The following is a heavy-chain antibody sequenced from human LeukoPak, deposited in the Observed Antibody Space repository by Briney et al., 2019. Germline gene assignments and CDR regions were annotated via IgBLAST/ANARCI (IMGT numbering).Heavy chain of an antibody. CDR3: ARPCRSQYYDYVWGSYRHDAFDI. D-gene: IGHD3-16*02. Sequence: SETLSLTCAVYGGSFSGYYWSWIRQPPGKGLEWIGEINHSGSTNYNPSLKSRVTISVDTPKNQFSLKLSSVTAADTAVYYCARPCRSQYYDYVWGSYRHDAFDIWGQGTMVTVSS. J-gene: IGHJ3*02. V-gene: IGHV4-34*01. CDR1: GGSFSGYY. CDR2: INHSGST.